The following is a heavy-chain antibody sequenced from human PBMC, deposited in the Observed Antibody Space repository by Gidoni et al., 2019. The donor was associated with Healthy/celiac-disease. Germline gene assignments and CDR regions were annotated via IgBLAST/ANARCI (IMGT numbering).Heavy chain of an antibody. J-gene: IGHJ3*02. V-gene: IGHV1-69*04. CDR3: ARGGLGYGDYGGAFDI. Sequence: QAQPVQSEAEGKNPGSSVKVSCKASGGTFTSFAISWVRQAPGQGLEGMGRMIPILGIANYAQKFQGRGKITADKSTSTADMELSSLRSEDTAVYYCARGGLGYGDYGGAFDIWGQGTMVTVSS. CDR2: MIPILGIA. CDR1: GGTFTSFA. D-gene: IGHD4-17*01.